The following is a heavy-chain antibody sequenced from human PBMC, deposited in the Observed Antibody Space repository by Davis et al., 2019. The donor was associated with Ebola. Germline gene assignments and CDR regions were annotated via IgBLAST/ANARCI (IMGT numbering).Heavy chain of an antibody. Sequence: ASVKVSCKASGYTFTNYYMHWVRQAPGQGLEWMGIINPSGGRTSYAQKLQGRVTMTRDTSTTTVYMELSSLRSEDTAVYVCARDRLVVVNTTFPGGGYMDVWGKGTTVNVSS. CDR1: GYTFTNYY. CDR3: ARDRLVVVNTTFPGGGYMDV. V-gene: IGHV1-46*01. CDR2: INPSGGRT. D-gene: IGHD3-22*01. J-gene: IGHJ6*04.